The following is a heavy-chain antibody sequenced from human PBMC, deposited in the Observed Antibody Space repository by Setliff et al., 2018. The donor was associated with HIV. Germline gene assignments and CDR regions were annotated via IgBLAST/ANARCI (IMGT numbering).Heavy chain of an antibody. Sequence: SETLSLTCSVSGVSISSSRFYWAWIQQSPGKGLEWIGSVFSTGSLYYNPSLRGRITISIDASENHFTLRLTSVTAEDTALYFCARSFGNSWSGDRPHNYFDPWGQGTLVTSPQ. D-gene: IGHD4-4*01. CDR3: ARSFGNSWSGDRPHNYFDP. J-gene: IGHJ5*02. CDR2: VFSTGSL. V-gene: IGHV4-39*02. CDR1: GVSISSSRFY.